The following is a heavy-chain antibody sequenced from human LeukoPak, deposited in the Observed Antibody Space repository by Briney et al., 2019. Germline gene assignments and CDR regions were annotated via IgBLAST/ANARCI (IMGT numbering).Heavy chain of an antibody. Sequence: ASVKVSCKASVNTFTSYGVSWLRQGRGQGREGMGWISGYNGNTKYAEKLQGRVTVTTDTTTNTAYMELRSLRSDDTAVYYCARTTGGNIAARHFDYWGQGTLVTVSS. J-gene: IGHJ4*02. V-gene: IGHV1-18*01. D-gene: IGHD6-6*01. CDR3: ARTTGGNIAARHFDY. CDR1: VNTFTSYG. CDR2: ISGYNGNT.